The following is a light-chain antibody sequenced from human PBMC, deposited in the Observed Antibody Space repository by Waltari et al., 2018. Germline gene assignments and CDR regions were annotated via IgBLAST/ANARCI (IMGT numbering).Light chain of an antibody. Sequence: QSALTQPRSVSGSPGQSVTIPSTGTSSDVGGYNYVSWYQQHPGKAPKLMIYYVSKRPSGVPDRFSGSKSGNTASLTISGLQAEDEADYYCCSYAGSYTLFGGGTKLTVL. CDR1: SSDVGGYNY. CDR3: CSYAGSYTL. V-gene: IGLV2-11*01. J-gene: IGLJ2*01. CDR2: YVS.